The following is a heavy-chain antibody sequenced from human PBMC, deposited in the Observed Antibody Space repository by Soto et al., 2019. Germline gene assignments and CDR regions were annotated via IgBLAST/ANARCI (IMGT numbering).Heavy chain of an antibody. V-gene: IGHV3-49*03. J-gene: IGHJ4*02. D-gene: IGHD2-2*01. CDR2: IRSKSFGGTA. Sequence: GGSLRLSCTGSGVSFGDYTINWFRQTPGKGLEWVSFIRSKSFGGTAEYAASAKGRFTISRDDSKNTIYLHMDRLKTEDTAVYYCARRRLVVPAAIRDDYWGPGTLVTVSS. CDR1: GVSFGDYT. CDR3: ARRRLVVPAAIRDDY.